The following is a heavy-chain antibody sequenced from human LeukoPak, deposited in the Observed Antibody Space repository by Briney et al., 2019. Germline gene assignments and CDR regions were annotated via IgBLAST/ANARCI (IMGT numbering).Heavy chain of an antibody. CDR1: GYPFSAHF. V-gene: IGHV7-4-1*02. CDR2: IDTTTGNP. J-gene: IGHJ4*02. Sequence: ASVKVSCKASGYPFSAHFLNWVRQAPGQGLEWMGNIDTTTGNPRYAQDFTGRFVFSLDTSVSTAYLQITSLKADDTAAYYCVRGTPTPGMDYWGQGTQVTVTS. D-gene: IGHD3-10*01. CDR3: VRGTPTPGMDY.